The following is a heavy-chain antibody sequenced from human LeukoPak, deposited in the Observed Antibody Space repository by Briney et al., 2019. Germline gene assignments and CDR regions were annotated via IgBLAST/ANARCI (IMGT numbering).Heavy chain of an antibody. CDR2: IYYSGST. V-gene: IGHV4-59*12. CDR1: GGSISSYY. Sequence: SETLSLTCTVSGGSISSYYWSWIRQPPGKGLEWIGYIYYSGSTNYNPSLKSRVTISVDTSKNQFSLKLSSVTAADTAVYYCAREEWELQNIYYWGQVTLVTVSS. J-gene: IGHJ4*02. D-gene: IGHD1-26*01. CDR3: AREEWELQNIYY.